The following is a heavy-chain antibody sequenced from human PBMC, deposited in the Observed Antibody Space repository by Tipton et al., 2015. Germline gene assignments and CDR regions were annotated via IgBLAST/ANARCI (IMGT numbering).Heavy chain of an antibody. J-gene: IGHJ4*02. CDR1: GFTFSSYA. CDR3: VRDGDAFNFDY. Sequence: SLRLSCAASGFTFSSYAMSWVRQAPGKGLEWVSPISGSGVSRYYGDSVKGRFTISRDNSKNTLYLQLNSLRPEDTALYYCVRDGDAFNFDYWGQGTLVTVSS. V-gene: IGHV3-23*01. CDR2: ISGSGVSR. D-gene: IGHD5-24*01.